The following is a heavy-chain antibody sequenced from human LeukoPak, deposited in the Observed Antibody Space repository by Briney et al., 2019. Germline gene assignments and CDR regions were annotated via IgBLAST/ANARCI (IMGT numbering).Heavy chain of an antibody. D-gene: IGHD3-22*01. Sequence: SETLSLTCTVSGGSISSGSYYWSWIRQPAGKGLEWIGRIYTSGSTNYNPSLKSRVTISVDTSKNQFSLKLSSVTAADTAVYYCARVVSTMIVVENDAFDIWGQGTMVTVSS. CDR2: IYTSGST. J-gene: IGHJ3*02. CDR3: ARVVSTMIVVENDAFDI. CDR1: GGSISSGSYY. V-gene: IGHV4-61*02.